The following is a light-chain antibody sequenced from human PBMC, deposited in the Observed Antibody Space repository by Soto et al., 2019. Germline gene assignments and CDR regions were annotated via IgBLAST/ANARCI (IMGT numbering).Light chain of an antibody. J-gene: IGKJ2*01. CDR2: GAF. CDR1: QNVTSRY. V-gene: IGKV3-20*01. CDR3: QHYGTSHT. Sequence: EIVLTQSPGTLSLSPGERATLSCRASQNVTSRYLAWYQQKPGQAPRLLIFGAFSRATGIPDRFSRSGSGTDFTLTISSLEPEDFAVYYCQHYGTSHTFGQGTKLE.